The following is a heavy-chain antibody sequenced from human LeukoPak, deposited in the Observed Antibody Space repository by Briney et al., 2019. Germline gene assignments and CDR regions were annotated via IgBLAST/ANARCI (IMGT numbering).Heavy chain of an antibody. D-gene: IGHD5-18*01. CDR1: GYSISSGYY. CDR3: ARTLQLWSNNWFDP. CDR2: IYHSGST. V-gene: IGHV4-38-2*02. Sequence: SETLSLTCTVSGYSISSGYYWGWIRQPPGKGLEWIGSIYHSGSTYYNPSLKSRVTISVDTSKNQFSLKLSSVTAADTAVYYRARTLQLWSNNWFDPWGQGTLVTVSS. J-gene: IGHJ5*02.